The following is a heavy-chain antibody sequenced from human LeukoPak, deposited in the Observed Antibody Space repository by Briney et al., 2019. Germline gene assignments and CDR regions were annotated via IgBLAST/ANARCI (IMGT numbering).Heavy chain of an antibody. CDR1: GFTFSSYG. Sequence: XGGSLRLSCAASGFTFSSYGMSWVRQAPGKGLEWVSAMSGGGGSTFYADSVKGRFTISRDNSKNTLYLQMNSLRDEDTAVYYCAKSHCGSFSCSRAEFWGQGTLVTVSS. D-gene: IGHD2-2*01. J-gene: IGHJ4*02. CDR2: MSGGGGST. V-gene: IGHV3-23*01. CDR3: AKSHCGSFSCSRAEF.